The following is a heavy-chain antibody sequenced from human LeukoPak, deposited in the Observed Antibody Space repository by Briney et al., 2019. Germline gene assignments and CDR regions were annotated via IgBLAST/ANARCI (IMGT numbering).Heavy chain of an antibody. D-gene: IGHD3-22*01. CDR2: INPDGSTT. CDR3: ARVLSGSWDWFDP. V-gene: IGHV3-74*01. J-gene: IGHJ5*02. CDR1: GFTFSRYW. Sequence: PGESLRPSCAASGFTFSRYWIHWVRQAPGKGLEWVSRINPDGSTTTHADSVKGRFTISRDNAKNTLYLQMNSLRAEDTAMYYCARVLSGSWDWFDPWGQGTLVTVSS.